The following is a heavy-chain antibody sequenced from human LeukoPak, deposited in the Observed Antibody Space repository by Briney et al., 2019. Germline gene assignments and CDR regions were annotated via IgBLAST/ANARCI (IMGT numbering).Heavy chain of an antibody. CDR2: TYYRSKWYY. D-gene: IGHD1-7*01. Sequence: SQTLSLTCAISGDSFSSNSASWDWIRQSPSRGLEWLGRTYYRSKWYYDYALSVKSRIIINPDTSKNQFSLQLNSVTPEDTAVYYCARGYNWYFGNWGQGTLVTASS. J-gene: IGHJ4*02. V-gene: IGHV6-1*01. CDR1: GDSFSSNSAS. CDR3: ARGYNWYFGN.